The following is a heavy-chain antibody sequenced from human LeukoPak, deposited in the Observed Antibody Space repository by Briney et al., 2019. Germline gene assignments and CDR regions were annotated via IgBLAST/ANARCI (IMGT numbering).Heavy chain of an antibody. D-gene: IGHD2-21*02. V-gene: IGHV4-31*03. CDR2: IYYSGST. Sequence: PSETLSLTCTVSGGSISSGGYYWSWIRQHPGKGLEWIGYIYYSGSTYYNPSLKSRVTISVDTPKNQFSLKLSSVTAADTAVYYCARAVYCGGDCYLAFDYWGQGTLVTVSS. CDR3: ARAVYCGGDCYLAFDY. CDR1: GGSISSGGYY. J-gene: IGHJ4*02.